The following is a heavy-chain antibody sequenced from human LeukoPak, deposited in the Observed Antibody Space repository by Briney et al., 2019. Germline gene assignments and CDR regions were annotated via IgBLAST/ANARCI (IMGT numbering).Heavy chain of an antibody. CDR2: TYYRSKWYS. CDR1: GDSVSSNSAS. D-gene: IGHD3-16*01. CDR3: AREGNEFGFDFDY. V-gene: IGHV6-1*01. J-gene: IGHJ4*02. Sequence: SQTLSLTCAISGDSVSSNSASWNWIRQSPSRGLEWLGRTYYRSKWYSESTISVKSRIIINPDTSKNQFSLQLSSVTPEDTAVYYCAREGNEFGFDFDYWGQGTLVTVSS.